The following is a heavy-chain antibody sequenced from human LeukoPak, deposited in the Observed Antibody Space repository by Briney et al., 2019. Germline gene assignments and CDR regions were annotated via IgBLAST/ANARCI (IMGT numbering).Heavy chain of an antibody. D-gene: IGHD2-21*01. J-gene: IGHJ4*02. CDR1: GGSISSHY. CDR2: IYYSGST. CDR3: ARGHSPFDY. Sequence: SETLSLTCTVSGGSISSHYWSWIRQPPGKGLEWIGYIYYSGSTNYNPSLKSRVTISVDTSKNQLSLKLSSVTAADTAVYYCARGHSPFDYWGQGTLVTVSS. V-gene: IGHV4-59*11.